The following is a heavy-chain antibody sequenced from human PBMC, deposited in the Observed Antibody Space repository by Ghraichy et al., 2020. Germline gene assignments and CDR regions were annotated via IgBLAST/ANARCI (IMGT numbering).Heavy chain of an antibody. CDR3: ARGAWEPDC. CDR2: INHSGST. V-gene: IGHV4-34*01. CDR1: GGSFSGYY. J-gene: IGHJ4*02. D-gene: IGHD1-26*01. Sequence: SETLSLTCAVYGGSFSGYYWSWIRQPPGKGLEWIGEINHSGSTNYNPSLKSRVTISVDTSKNQFSLKLSSVTAADTAVYYCARGAWEPDCWGQGTLVTVSS.